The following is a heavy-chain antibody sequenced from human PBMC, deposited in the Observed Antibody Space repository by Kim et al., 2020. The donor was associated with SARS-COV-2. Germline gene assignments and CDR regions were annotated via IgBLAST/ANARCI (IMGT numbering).Heavy chain of an antibody. CDR2: INGAETTT. D-gene: IGHD1-26*01. V-gene: IGHV3-74*01. CDR3: ARVGVWRVGPTNDAFDV. CDR1: GFTFTNYW. Sequence: GGSLRLSCAASGFTFTNYWMHWVRQAPGKGLVWVSRINGAETTTTYADSVKGRFTISRDNAKNTLYLQMNSLRDEDTAVYYCARVGVWRVGPTNDAFDV. J-gene: IGHJ3*01.